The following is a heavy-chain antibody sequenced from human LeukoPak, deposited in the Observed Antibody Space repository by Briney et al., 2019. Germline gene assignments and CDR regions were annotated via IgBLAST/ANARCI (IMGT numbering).Heavy chain of an antibody. CDR1: GYTFTGYY. J-gene: IGHJ4*02. D-gene: IGHD3-22*01. CDR2: INPNSGGT. Sequence: ASVKVSCKASGYTFTGYYMHWVRQAPGQGLEWMGWINPNSGGTNYAQKFQGRVTMTRDTSISTAYMELSRLRSDDTAVYYCAREPVYYYDSKGYFDYWGQGTLVTVSS. V-gene: IGHV1-2*02. CDR3: AREPVYYYDSKGYFDY.